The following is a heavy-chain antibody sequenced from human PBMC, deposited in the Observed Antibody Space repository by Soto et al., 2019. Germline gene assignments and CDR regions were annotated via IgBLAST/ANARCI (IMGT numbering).Heavy chain of an antibody. Sequence: SETLSLTCTVSGGSISSGDYFWSWIRQPPGKGLEWIGYIYYSGSTFYNPSLKSRVTISQDTSKNHFSLKLSSVTAADTAVYYCARGAGSSVLDFWGQGALVTVSS. CDR1: GGSISSGDYF. D-gene: IGHD3-10*01. V-gene: IGHV4-30-4*01. J-gene: IGHJ4*02. CDR3: ARGAGSSVLDF. CDR2: IYYSGST.